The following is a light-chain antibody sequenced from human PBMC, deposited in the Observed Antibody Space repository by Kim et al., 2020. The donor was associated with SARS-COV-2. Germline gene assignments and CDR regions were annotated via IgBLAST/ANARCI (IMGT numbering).Light chain of an antibody. J-gene: IGLJ2*01. CDR1: TLGNES. Sequence: PGQTAEITLWGETLGNESVDWHHQRPGRAPVLVIYYDSERPSGIPGRFVGSNSGNTATLTISRVEDGDEADYYCQVWDSDSAHRVFGGGTKVTVL. CDR3: QVWDSDSAHRV. CDR2: YDS. V-gene: IGLV3-21*04.